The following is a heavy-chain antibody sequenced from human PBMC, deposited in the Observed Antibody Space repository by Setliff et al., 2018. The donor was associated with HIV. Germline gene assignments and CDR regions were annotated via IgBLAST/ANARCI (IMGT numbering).Heavy chain of an antibody. J-gene: IGHJ2*01. Sequence: SETLSLTCTVSGGSISSGGYYWSWIRQHPGKGLEWIGYIYYSGSTYYNPSLKSRVTMSLDTSKNRFSLKLRSVTAADTAVYYCARGAYYDILTAYFSYFDLWGRGTLVTVSS. CDR2: IYYSGST. D-gene: IGHD3-9*01. CDR1: GGSISSGGYY. V-gene: IGHV4-31*03. CDR3: ARGAYYDILTAYFSYFDL.